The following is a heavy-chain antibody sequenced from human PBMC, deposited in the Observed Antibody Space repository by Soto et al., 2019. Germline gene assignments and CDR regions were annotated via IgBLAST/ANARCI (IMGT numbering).Heavy chain of an antibody. Sequence: GASAEVTSEACRDAFASCAMWWARQYHIQILEWMGWINAGNGKTKYSQKFQGRVTITRDTSATTAYMELSSLRSEDTAVYYFSRAGDDCSTTKCYMIDYWGQGILVTVSS. CDR1: RDAFASCA. CDR3: SRAGDDCSTTKCYMIDY. V-gene: IGHV1-3*01. CDR2: INAGNGKT. D-gene: IGHD2-2*02. J-gene: IGHJ4*02.